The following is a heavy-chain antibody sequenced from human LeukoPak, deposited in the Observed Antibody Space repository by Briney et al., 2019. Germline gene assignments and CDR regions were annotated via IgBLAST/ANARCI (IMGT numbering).Heavy chain of an antibody. CDR1: GFTFSSHW. CDR3: AREVSGALSY. V-gene: IGHV3-7*01. CDR2: IKHDGSEE. Sequence: PGGSLRLSCAASGFTFSSHWMSWVRQAPGKGLEWVANIKHDGSEEYYVDSVKGRFTISRDNAKNSLCLQMNSLRAEDTAVYYCAREVSGALSYWGQGTLVTVSS. D-gene: IGHD3-16*02. J-gene: IGHJ4*02.